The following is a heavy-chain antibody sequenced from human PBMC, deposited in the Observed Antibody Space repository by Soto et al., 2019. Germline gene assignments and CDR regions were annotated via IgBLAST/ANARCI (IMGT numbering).Heavy chain of an antibody. J-gene: IGHJ4*02. CDR1: GYTFTSYA. V-gene: IGHV1-3*01. CDR2: INAGNGNT. D-gene: IGHD3-3*01. CDR3: ARALRFDDFWSGYISNLYFDY. Sequence: GASVKVSCKASGYTFTSYAMHWVRQAPGQRLEWMGWINAGNGNTKYSQKFQGRVTITRDTSASTAYMELSSLRSEDTAVYYCARALRFDDFWSGYISNLYFDYWGQGTLVTVSS.